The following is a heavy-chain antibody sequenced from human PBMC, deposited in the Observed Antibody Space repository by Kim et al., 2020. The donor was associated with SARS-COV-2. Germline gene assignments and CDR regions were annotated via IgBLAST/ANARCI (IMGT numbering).Heavy chain of an antibody. CDR2: IKQDGSEK. Sequence: GGSLRLSCAASGFTFSSYWMSWVRQAPGKGLEWVANIKQDGSEKYYVDSVKGRFTISRDNAKNSLYLQMNSLRAEDTAVYYCAREQSYYYDSSGSSLDYWGQGTLVTVSS. CDR3: AREQSYYYDSSGSSLDY. CDR1: GFTFSSYW. J-gene: IGHJ4*02. D-gene: IGHD3-22*01. V-gene: IGHV3-7*03.